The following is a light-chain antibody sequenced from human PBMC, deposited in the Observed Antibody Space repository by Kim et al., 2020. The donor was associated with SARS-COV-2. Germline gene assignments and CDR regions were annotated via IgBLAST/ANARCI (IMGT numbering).Light chain of an antibody. V-gene: IGKV3-15*01. CDR2: GAS. J-gene: IGKJ1*01. CDR1: RCVSSS. Sequence: SGERPARVCRAGRCVSSSLAWYQQKPGQAARLLIYGASPRATGILDRFSGSGSGTEFTLTISSLESEDIAVYYCQQYNNSPRTFGQGTKVEIK. CDR3: QQYNNSPRT.